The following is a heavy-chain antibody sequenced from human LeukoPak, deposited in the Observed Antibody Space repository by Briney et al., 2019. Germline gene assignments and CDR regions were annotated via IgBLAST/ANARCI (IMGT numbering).Heavy chain of an antibody. V-gene: IGHV3-30*02. J-gene: IGHJ4*02. Sequence: GGSLRLSCAASGFTFSSYGMHWVRQAPGKGLEWAAFIRYDGSNKYYADSVKGRFTISRDNSKNTLYLQMNSLRAEDTAVYYCAKDRSSSSWFLFDYWGQGTLVTVSS. D-gene: IGHD6-13*01. CDR2: IRYDGSNK. CDR3: AKDRSSSSWFLFDY. CDR1: GFTFSSYG.